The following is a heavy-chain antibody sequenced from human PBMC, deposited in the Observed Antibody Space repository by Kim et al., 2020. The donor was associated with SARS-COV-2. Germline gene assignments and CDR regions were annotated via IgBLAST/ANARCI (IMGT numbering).Heavy chain of an antibody. CDR2: IKQDGSEK. CDR3: AREGGGKRDIVVVPAATFDY. Sequence: GGSLRLSCAASGFTFSSYWMSWVRQAPGKGLEWVANIKQDGSEKYYVDSVKGRFTISRDNAKNSLYLQMNSLRAEDTAVYYCAREGGGKRDIVVVPAATFDYWGQGTLVTVSS. V-gene: IGHV3-7*03. J-gene: IGHJ4*02. CDR1: GFTFSSYW. D-gene: IGHD2-2*01.